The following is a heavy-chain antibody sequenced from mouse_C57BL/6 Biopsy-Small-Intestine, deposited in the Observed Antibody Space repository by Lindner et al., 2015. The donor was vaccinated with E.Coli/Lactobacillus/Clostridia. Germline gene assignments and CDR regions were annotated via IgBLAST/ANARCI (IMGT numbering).Heavy chain of an antibody. J-gene: IGHJ3*01. CDR1: GFTFSDYG. D-gene: IGHD2-3*01. V-gene: IGHV5-17*01. CDR2: ISSDSSTI. CDR3: ARDGYYSAWFAY. Sequence: VQLQESGGGLVKPGGSRKLSCAASGFTFSDYGMHWVRQAPKKGLEWVAYISSDSSTIYYADTVKGRFTISRDNAKNTLFLQMTSLRSEDTAMYYCARDGYYSAWFAYWGQGTLVTVSA.